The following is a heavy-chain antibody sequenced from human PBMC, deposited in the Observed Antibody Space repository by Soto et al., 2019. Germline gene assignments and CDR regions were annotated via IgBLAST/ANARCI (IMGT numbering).Heavy chain of an antibody. CDR2: ISGSGDTT. J-gene: IGHJ6*03. CDR1: GFRFRNYA. V-gene: IGHV3-23*01. Sequence: EVQLLESGGGLVQPGGSLRLSCAASGFRFRNYAMTWVRQAPGKGLEWVSGISGSGDTTNYAGSVKGRFTISRDNSRNILYLQMNSLRVEDAALYYCAKRRYCGGYSCDSDYMDVWGKGTTVTVSS. D-gene: IGHD2-15*01. CDR3: AKRRYCGGYSCDSDYMDV.